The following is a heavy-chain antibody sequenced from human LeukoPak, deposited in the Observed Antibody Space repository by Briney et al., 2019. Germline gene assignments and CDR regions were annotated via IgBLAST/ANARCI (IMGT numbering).Heavy chain of an antibody. CDR1: GGSFSSYY. J-gene: IGHJ4*02. V-gene: IGHV4-59*10. D-gene: IGHD3-10*01. Sequence: SETLSLTCAVYGGSFSSYYWSWIRQPAGKGLEWIGRIYTSGSTNYNPSLKSRVTMSVDTSKNQFSLKLSSVTAADTAVYYCARSPRPQYYYGSGSTYYFDYWGQGTLVTVSS. CDR2: IYTSGST. CDR3: ARSPRPQYYYGSGSTYYFDY.